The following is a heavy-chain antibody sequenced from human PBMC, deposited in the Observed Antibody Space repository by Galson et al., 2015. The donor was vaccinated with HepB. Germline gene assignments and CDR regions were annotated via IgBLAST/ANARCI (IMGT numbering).Heavy chain of an antibody. J-gene: IGHJ6*03. CDR2: IIPIFGTA. Sequence: SVKVSCKASGGTFSSYAISWVRQAPGQGLEWMGGIIPIFGTANYAQKFQGRVTITADESTSTAYMELSSLRSEDTAVYYCAGVAARSPQIPYYMDVWGKGTTVTVSS. CDR1: GGTFSSYA. CDR3: AGVAARSPQIPYYMDV. V-gene: IGHV1-69*13. D-gene: IGHD6-6*01.